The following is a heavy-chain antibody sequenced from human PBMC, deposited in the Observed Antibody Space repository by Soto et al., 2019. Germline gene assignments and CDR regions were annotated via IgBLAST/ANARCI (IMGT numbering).Heavy chain of an antibody. V-gene: IGHV1-18*04. J-gene: IGHJ6*02. D-gene: IGHD4-17*01. CDR1: GYTFTSYG. Sequence: QVQLVQSGAEVKKPGASVKVSCKASGYTFTSYGISWVRQAPGQGLEWMGWISAYNGNTNYAQKLQGRGTMTTDTATSTAYMELRSLRSDDTAVYYCARDPGLHYYYYYGMDVWGQGTTVTVSS. CDR3: ARDPGLHYYYYYGMDV. CDR2: ISAYNGNT.